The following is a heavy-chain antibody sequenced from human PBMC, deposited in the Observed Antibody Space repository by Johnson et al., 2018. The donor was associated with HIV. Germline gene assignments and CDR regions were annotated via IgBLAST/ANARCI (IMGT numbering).Heavy chain of an antibody. D-gene: IGHD6-19*01. J-gene: IGHJ3*02. Sequence: QVQLVESGGGVVQPGRSLRLSCAASGFTFSTFGMHWVRQAPGKGLEWVAFISHDGNKKYYADSVKGRFTISRDNSKNTLYLQMNSLRAEDTAVYYCANIGSGCYSDAFDIWGQGTMVTVSS. CDR1: GFTFSTFG. CDR2: ISHDGNKK. CDR3: ANIGSGCYSDAFDI. V-gene: IGHV3-30*18.